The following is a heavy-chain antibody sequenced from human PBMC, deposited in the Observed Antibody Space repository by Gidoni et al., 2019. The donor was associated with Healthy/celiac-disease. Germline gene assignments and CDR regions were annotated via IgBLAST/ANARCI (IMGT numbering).Heavy chain of an antibody. CDR1: GFTFDDYA. V-gene: IGHV3-9*01. J-gene: IGHJ2*01. CDR2: ISWNSGSI. CDR3: AKDIRGEDGAYFDL. D-gene: IGHD3-10*01. Sequence: EVQLVESGGGLVQPGRSLRLSCAASGFTFDDYAMNWVRQAPGKGLEWVSGISWNSGSIGYADSVKGRFTISRDNAKNSLYLQMNSLRAEDTALYYCAKDIRGEDGAYFDLWGRGTLVTVSS.